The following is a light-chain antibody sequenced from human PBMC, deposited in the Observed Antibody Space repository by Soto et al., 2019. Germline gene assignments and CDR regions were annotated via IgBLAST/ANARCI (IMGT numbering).Light chain of an antibody. CDR3: QQFYSYPLT. V-gene: IGKV1-13*02. CDR2: GAS. Sequence: AIQLTQSPSSLSASVGDRVTITCRASQGISSAFAWYQQKPGKAPKLLIYGASTLESGVPSRFRGSGSGTDYTLTINNLKPEDVATYYCQQFYSYPLTYGGGTQVEIK. CDR1: QGISSA. J-gene: IGKJ4*01.